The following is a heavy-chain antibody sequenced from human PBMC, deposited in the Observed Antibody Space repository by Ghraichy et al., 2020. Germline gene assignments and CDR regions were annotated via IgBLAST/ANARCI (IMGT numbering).Heavy chain of an antibody. Sequence: GGSLRLSCAASGFTFSSYSMNWVRQAPGKGLEWVSYISSSSSTIYYADSVKGRFTISRDNAKNSLYLQMNSLRDEDTAVYYCARALRGYSGYDYVPAVAGEIDYWGQGTLVTVSS. V-gene: IGHV3-48*02. CDR3: ARALRGYSGYDYVPAVAGEIDY. D-gene: IGHD5-12*01. J-gene: IGHJ4*02. CDR2: ISSSSSTI. CDR1: GFTFSSYS.